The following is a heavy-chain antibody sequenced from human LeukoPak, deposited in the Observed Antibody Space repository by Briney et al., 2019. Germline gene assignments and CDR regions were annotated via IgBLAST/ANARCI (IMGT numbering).Heavy chain of an antibody. J-gene: IGHJ6*03. CDR3: ARGGPNDFWSGYYHYYMDV. D-gene: IGHD3-3*01. CDR2: INTNTGNP. Sequence: ASVTVSCEASGYTFTSYAMNWVRQAPGQGLEWMGWINTNTGNPTYAQGFTGRFVFSLDTSVSTAYLQISSLKAEDTAVYYCARGGPNDFWSGYYHYYMDVWGKGTTVTVSS. CDR1: GYTFTSYA. V-gene: IGHV7-4-1*02.